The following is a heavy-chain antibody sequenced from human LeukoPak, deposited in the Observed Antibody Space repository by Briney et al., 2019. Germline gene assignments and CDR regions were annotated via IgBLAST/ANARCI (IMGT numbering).Heavy chain of an antibody. CDR1: GFTFSSYW. D-gene: IGHD3-22*01. J-gene: IGHJ5*02. CDR3: ARDGYDSSGYYLDWLDP. Sequence: GGSLRLSCAASGFTFSSYWMHWVRQAPGKGLVWVSRINSDGSSTSYADSVKGRFTISRDNAKNTLYLQMNSLRAEDTAVYYCARDGYDSSGYYLDWLDPWGQGTLVTVSS. CDR2: INSDGSST. V-gene: IGHV3-74*01.